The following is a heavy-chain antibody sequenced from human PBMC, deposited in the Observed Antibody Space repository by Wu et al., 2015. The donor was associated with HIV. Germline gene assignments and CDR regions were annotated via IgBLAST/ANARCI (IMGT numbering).Heavy chain of an antibody. Sequence: QVQLVQSGAELRKSGASAKVSCTATGYTFTAYYVHWVRQAPGQGPEWMGLINPRTDSTTYAQPFEGRLTIARDTSKNTVYMEMSNLRSEDTAVYFCARSSFAGSSDTWYSFDKWGQGKRWSPSLQ. V-gene: IGHV1-46*01. J-gene: IGHJ4*02. CDR1: GYTFTAYY. D-gene: IGHD1-14*01. CDR2: INPRTDST. CDR3: ARSSFAGSSDTWYSFDK.